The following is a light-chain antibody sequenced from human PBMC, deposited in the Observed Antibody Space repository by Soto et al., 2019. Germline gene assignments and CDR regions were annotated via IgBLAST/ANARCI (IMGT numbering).Light chain of an antibody. Sequence: DVQMTQSPSTLSASVGDRVTITCRTSKNNTGWLAWHQQKPGKAPRLLIYKASTLQSGVPSRFSGSGYGTDFTLTITSLQPDDFATYYCQQYNIYWTFGQGTKVEIK. CDR2: KAS. J-gene: IGKJ1*01. V-gene: IGKV1-5*03. CDR1: KNNTGW. CDR3: QQYNIYWT.